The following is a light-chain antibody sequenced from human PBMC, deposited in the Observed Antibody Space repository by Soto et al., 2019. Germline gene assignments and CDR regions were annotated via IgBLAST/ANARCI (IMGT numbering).Light chain of an antibody. CDR3: SSFTSKSTLI. J-gene: IGLJ2*01. CDR1: MRDIGAYNL. CDR2: EVR. V-gene: IGLV2-14*03. Sequence: SVLTQPASVSGSPGQSITISCAGTMRDIGAYNLVSWYQQHPGKAPQLIIYEVRNRPSGISFRFSGSKSANTASLTISGLQAEDEADYYCSSFTSKSTLIFGGGTKVTVL.